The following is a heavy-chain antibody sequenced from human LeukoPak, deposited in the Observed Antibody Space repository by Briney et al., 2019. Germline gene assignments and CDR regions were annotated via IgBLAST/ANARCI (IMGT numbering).Heavy chain of an antibody. J-gene: IGHJ4*02. V-gene: IGHV3-21*04. D-gene: IGHD6-19*01. CDR3: ATSIGVAVAFDF. CDR2: IGSASSYV. CDR1: GITFKNYN. Sequence: GGSLRLSCAASGITFKNYNMNWVRQAPGKGLEWVAFIGSASSYVFYADSVKGRFTISRDNAKNSLYLQMNSLKAEDTAIYYCATSIGVAVAFDFWGQGTLVTVSS.